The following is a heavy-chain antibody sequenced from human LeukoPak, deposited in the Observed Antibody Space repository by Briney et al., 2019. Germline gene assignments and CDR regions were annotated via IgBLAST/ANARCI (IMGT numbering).Heavy chain of an antibody. CDR1: GYTFTSYD. CDR2: MNPNSGNT. V-gene: IGHV1-8*03. Sequence: ASVKVSCKASGYTFTSYDINWVRQATEQGLEWMGWMNPNSGNTGYAQKFQGRVTITRNTSISTAYMELSSLRSEDTAVYYCARGIRIPGDNWFDPWGQGTLVTVSS. CDR3: ARGIRIPGDNWFDP. J-gene: IGHJ5*02. D-gene: IGHD2-15*01.